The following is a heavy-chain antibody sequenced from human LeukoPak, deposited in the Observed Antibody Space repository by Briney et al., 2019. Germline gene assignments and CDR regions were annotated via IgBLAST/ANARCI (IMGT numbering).Heavy chain of an antibody. V-gene: IGHV4-4*02. J-gene: IGHJ4*02. CDR3: AGLVGRYSSGLYYYYFDY. CDR2: MYLSGTT. CDR1: GDSINSLDL. Sequence: PSETLSLTCTVSGDSINSLDLWSWVRQPPGKGLEWIGEMYLSGTTHSNPSVKSRVTVSIDKSKNQFFLNLSSVTAADTAVYYCAGLVGRYSSGLYYYYFDYWGQGTLVTVSS. D-gene: IGHD3-22*01.